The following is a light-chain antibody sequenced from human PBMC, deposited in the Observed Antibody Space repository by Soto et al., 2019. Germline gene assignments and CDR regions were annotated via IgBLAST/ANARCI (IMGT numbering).Light chain of an antibody. CDR1: QSISSW. CDR3: QQYESYSPWT. J-gene: IGKJ1*01. Sequence: DIQMTQSPSALSASVGDRATITCRASQSISSWLAWYQQKPGKAPKLLIYDASTLQSGVPSRYSGSGSGTEFTLTIRNLQPDDFATYYCQQYESYSPWTFGQGTTVDIK. CDR2: DAS. V-gene: IGKV1-5*01.